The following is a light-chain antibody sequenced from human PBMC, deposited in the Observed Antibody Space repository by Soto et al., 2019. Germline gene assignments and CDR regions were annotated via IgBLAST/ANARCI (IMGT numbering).Light chain of an antibody. CDR2: GAS. Sequence: EIVLTQSPGTLYLSPGERATLSGRASQSVSSSYLARYQQKPGQAPRLLIYGASSRATGIPDRFSGSGSWTDITLPISRLAAEDFAVDSCQQDGTSDRTFDGGTKVEIK. CDR3: QQDGTSDRT. CDR1: QSVSSSY. J-gene: IGKJ4*02. V-gene: IGKV3-20*01.